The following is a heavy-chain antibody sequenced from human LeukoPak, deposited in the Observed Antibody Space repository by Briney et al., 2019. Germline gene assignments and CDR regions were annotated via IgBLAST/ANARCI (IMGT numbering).Heavy chain of an antibody. CDR2: IYHSGST. CDR1: GGSFSGYY. V-gene: IGHV4-34*01. J-gene: IGHJ4*02. D-gene: IGHD6-13*01. CDR3: ARDSQFGSSWY. Sequence: SETLSLTCAVYGGSFSGYYWSWIRQPPGKGLEWIGYIYHSGSTYYNPSLKSRVTISVDRSKNQFSLKLSSVTAADTAVYYCARDSQFGSSWYWGQGTLVTVSS.